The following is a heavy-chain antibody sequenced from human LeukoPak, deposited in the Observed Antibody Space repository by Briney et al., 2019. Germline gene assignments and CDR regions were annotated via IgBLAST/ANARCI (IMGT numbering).Heavy chain of an antibody. CDR2: ISAYNGNT. Sequence: ASVKASCKASGYTFTSYGISWVRQAPGQGLEWMGWISAYNGNTNYAQKLQGRVTMTTDTSTSTAYMEPRSLRSDDTAVYYCARDPPVYCSGGSCYGDYWGQGTLVTVSS. CDR1: GYTFTSYG. D-gene: IGHD2-15*01. J-gene: IGHJ4*02. CDR3: ARDPPVYCSGGSCYGDY. V-gene: IGHV1-18*01.